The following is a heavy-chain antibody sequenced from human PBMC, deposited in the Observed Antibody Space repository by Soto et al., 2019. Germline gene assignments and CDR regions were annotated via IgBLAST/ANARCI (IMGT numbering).Heavy chain of an antibody. CDR2: ITPMLGTT. V-gene: IGHV1-69*01. CDR1: GDTFTGHS. J-gene: IGHJ6*02. D-gene: IGHD2-15*01. Sequence: QVQLVQSGAEVKKPGSSVRVSCKASGDTFTGHSISWVRQAPAQGLEWLGVITPMLGTTNHSPKFQGRVTITAAAPAGIPFLDLTSLKSADTAVYYFARLRLEPEVANLPLMFGLDVWGQGTTVSVSS. CDR3: ARLRLEPEVANLPLMFGLDV.